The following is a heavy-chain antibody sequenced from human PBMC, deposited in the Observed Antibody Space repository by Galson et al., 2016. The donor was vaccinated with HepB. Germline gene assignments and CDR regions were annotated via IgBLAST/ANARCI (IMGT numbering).Heavy chain of an antibody. Sequence: SLRLSCAASGFTFSNFAMSWVRQAPGKGLEWVSTIRGSGGSTYYADSVKGRFTISRDNSKRTMDLLMTSLRVEDTAVYFCAKCRGTSCNNFDYWGQGTLVTVSS. CDR1: GFTFSNFA. V-gene: IGHV3-23*01. D-gene: IGHD2-2*01. J-gene: IGHJ4*02. CDR2: IRGSGGST. CDR3: AKCRGTSCNNFDY.